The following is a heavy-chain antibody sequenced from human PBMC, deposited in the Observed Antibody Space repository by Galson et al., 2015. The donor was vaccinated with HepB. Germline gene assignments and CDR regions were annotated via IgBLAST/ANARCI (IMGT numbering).Heavy chain of an antibody. CDR2: ISAHNGNT. CDR1: GYIFPSYG. D-gene: IGHD6-19*01. CDR3: ARDFGGNSGWRRPVDY. Sequence: SVKVSCKASGYIFPSYGISWVRQAPGQGLEWMGWISAHNGNTNYAQKVQGRVTMTTDTSTNTAYMELRSLRSDDTAVYYCARDFGGNSGWRRPVDYWGQGTLVTVSS. J-gene: IGHJ4*02. V-gene: IGHV1-18*04.